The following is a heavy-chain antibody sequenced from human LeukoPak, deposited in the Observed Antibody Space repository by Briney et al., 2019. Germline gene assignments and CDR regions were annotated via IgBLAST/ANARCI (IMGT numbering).Heavy chain of an antibody. J-gene: IGHJ4*02. V-gene: IGHV1-69*04. CDR1: GCTFSSYA. CDR2: IIPIFGIA. D-gene: IGHD3-22*01. CDR3: AITGGYSSGYYFDY. Sequence: SVKVSCKASGCTFSSYAISWVRQAPGQGLEWMGRIIPIFGIANYAQKFQGRVTITADKSTSTAYMELSSLRSEDTAVYYCAITGGYSSGYYFDYWGQGTLVTVSS.